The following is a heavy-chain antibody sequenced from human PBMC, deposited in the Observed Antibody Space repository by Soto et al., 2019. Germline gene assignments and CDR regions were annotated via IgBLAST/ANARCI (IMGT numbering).Heavy chain of an antibody. J-gene: IGHJ4*02. Sequence: QLQLQESGPGLVKPSETLSLTCTVSGGSISSSSYYWGWIRQPPGKGLEWIGSIYYSGSTYYNPSLKSRVTISVDTSKNQFSLKLSSVTAADTAVYYCATPPLGTTVTTWMWGSWSVEVDYWGQGTLVTVSS. V-gene: IGHV4-39*01. CDR3: ATPPLGTTVTTWMWGSWSVEVDY. CDR2: IYYSGST. CDR1: GGSISSSSYY. D-gene: IGHD4-4*01.